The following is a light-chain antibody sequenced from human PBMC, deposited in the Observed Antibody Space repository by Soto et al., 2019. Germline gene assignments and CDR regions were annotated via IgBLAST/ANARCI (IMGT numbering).Light chain of an antibody. J-gene: IGKJ1*01. CDR2: GAS. CDR1: QSVSSSY. Sequence: EIVLTQSPGTLSLSPGERATLSCRASQSVSSSYLAWYQQKPGQAPRLLIYGASSRATGIPDRFSGSGSGKHFTLTISRLQPEDCAVYYCQQYRSSPRTFGQGTKLEIK. CDR3: QQYRSSPRT. V-gene: IGKV3-20*01.